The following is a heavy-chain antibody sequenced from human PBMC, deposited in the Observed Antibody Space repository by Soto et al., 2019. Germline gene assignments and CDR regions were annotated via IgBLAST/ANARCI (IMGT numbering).Heavy chain of an antibody. J-gene: IGHJ4*02. V-gene: IGHV4-34*01. Sequence: QVQLQQWGAGLLKPSETLSLTCAVYGGSFSGYYWSWIRQPPGKGLEWIGEINHSGSTNYNPSLKSRVTISVDTYKNQFSLKLSSVTAADTAVYYCARGLPRGYSGNWGQGTLVTVSS. CDR3: ARGLPRGYSGN. CDR2: INHSGST. CDR1: GGSFSGYY. D-gene: IGHD5-12*01.